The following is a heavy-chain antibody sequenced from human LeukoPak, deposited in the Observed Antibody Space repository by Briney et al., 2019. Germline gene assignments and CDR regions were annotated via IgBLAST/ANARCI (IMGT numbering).Heavy chain of an antibody. V-gene: IGHV1-2*02. CDR3: ARVDYCTKGVCINFDL. D-gene: IGHD2-8*01. CDR2: INPNSGGT. CDR1: GYTFIGHY. J-gene: IGHJ4*02. Sequence: ASVKVSCKASGYTFIGHYIHWIRQAPGQGLEWMGWINPNSGGTKYAQKFQGRLTVTRDTSTSTAYMELSGLRADDAAAYYCARVDYCTKGVCINFDLWGQGTLVTVSS.